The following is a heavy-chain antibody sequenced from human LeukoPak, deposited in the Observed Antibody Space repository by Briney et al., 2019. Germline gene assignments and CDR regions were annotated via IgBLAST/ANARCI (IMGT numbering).Heavy chain of an antibody. CDR2: INPNSGGT. D-gene: IGHD3-10*01. Sequence: ASVKVSCKASGYTFTGYYMHWVRQAPGQGLEWMGRINPNSGGTNYAQKFQGRVTMTRDTSISTAYMELSRLRSDDTAVYYCARFYGSGSYYYFDYWGQGTLVTVSS. CDR3: ARFYGSGSYYYFDY. V-gene: IGHV1-2*06. CDR1: GYTFTGYY. J-gene: IGHJ4*02.